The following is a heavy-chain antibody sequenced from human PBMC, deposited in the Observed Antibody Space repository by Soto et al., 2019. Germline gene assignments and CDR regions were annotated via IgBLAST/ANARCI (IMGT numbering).Heavy chain of an antibody. CDR2: TYYRSKWYN. Sequence: TLSLTCAISGDSVSSNSAALNWIMQSPSRGLEWLGRTYYRSKWYNDYAVSVKSRITINPDTSKNQFSLQLNSVTPEDTAVYYCARSLGSGWYSIWFDPWGEGTLVTVSS. D-gene: IGHD6-19*01. CDR1: GDSVSSNSAA. J-gene: IGHJ5*02. CDR3: ARSLGSGWYSIWFDP. V-gene: IGHV6-1*01.